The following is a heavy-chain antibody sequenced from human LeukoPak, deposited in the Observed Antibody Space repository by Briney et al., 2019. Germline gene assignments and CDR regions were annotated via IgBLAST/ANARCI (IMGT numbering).Heavy chain of an antibody. CDR1: GFTFSSYE. D-gene: IGHD6-13*01. V-gene: IGHV3-48*03. J-gene: IGHJ4*02. CDR3: XRESSSLTYPDFDY. Sequence: GGSLRLSCAASGFTFSSYEMNWVRQAPGKGLEWVSYISSSGSTIYYADSVKGRFTISRDDAKNSLYLQMNSLRAEDTAVYYCXRESSSLTYPDFDYWGQGTLVTVSS. CDR2: ISSSGSTI.